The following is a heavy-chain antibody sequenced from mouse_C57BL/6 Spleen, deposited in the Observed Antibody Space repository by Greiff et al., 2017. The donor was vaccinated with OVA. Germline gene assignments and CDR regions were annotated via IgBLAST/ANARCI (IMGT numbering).Heavy chain of an antibody. Sequence: VKLVESGPGLVQPSQSLSITCTVSGFSLTSYGVHWVRQSPGKGLEWLGVIWRGGSTDYNAAFMSRLSITKDNSKSQVFFKMNSLQADDTAIYYCAKTPSGNYNLYFDVWGTGTTVTVSS. CDR3: AKTPSGNYNLYFDV. CDR1: GFSLTSYG. CDR2: IWRGGST. D-gene: IGHD2-1*01. J-gene: IGHJ1*03. V-gene: IGHV2-5*01.